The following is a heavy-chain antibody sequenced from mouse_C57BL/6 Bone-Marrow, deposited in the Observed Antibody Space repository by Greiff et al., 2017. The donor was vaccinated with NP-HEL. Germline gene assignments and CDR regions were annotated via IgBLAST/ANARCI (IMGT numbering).Heavy chain of an antibody. CDR2: IYPRSGNT. CDR3: ARSGDYYGSSYAMDY. V-gene: IGHV1-81*01. J-gene: IGHJ4*01. Sequence: QVQLQQSGAELARPGASVKLSCKASGYTFTSYGISWVKQRTGQGLEWIGEIYPRSGNTYYNEKFKGKATLTAAKSSSTAYMELRSLTSEDSAVYFCARSGDYYGSSYAMDYWGQGTSVTVSS. D-gene: IGHD1-1*01. CDR1: GYTFTSYG.